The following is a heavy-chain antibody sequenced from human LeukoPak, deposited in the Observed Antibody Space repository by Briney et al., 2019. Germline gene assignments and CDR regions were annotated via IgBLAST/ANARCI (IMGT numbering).Heavy chain of an antibody. D-gene: IGHD5-12*01. V-gene: IGHV3-30-3*01. Sequence: GGCLRLSCAASGFTFSSYAMHWVRQAPGKGLEWVAVISYDGSNKYYADSVKGRFTISRDNSKNTLYLQMNSLRAEDTAVYYCATRVATNFDYWGQGTLVTVSS. CDR1: GFTFSSYA. CDR2: ISYDGSNK. CDR3: ATRVATNFDY. J-gene: IGHJ4*02.